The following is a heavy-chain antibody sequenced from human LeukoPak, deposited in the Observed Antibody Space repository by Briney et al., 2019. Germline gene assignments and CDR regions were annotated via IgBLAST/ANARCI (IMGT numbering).Heavy chain of an antibody. CDR1: GFTFSSYG. CDR2: IRYDGSNK. V-gene: IGHV3-30*02. J-gene: IGHJ5*02. D-gene: IGHD2-15*01. Sequence: QTGGSLRLSCAASGFTFSSYGMHWVRQAPGRGLEWVAFIRYDGSNKYYADSVKGPFTLSRDHAKNSLYLQTNSLRAEDTAVYYCARGAEVVAATDNWFDPWGQGTLVTVSS. CDR3: ARGAEVVAATDNWFDP.